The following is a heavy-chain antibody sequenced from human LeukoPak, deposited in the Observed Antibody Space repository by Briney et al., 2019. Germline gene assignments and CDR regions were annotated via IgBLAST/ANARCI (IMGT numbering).Heavy chain of an antibody. D-gene: IGHD3-10*01. J-gene: IGHJ4*02. CDR2: IEPTGSET. CDR3: GGFGYEAAVDL. Sequence: GGSLRLSCAASGFTFSNYWMTWVRQAPGQGPEFLANIEPTGSETYYVDPVKGRFTISRDNAKNLLFLQMNSLRGEDTALYYCGGFGYEAAVDLWGRGTLVTVSS. V-gene: IGHV3-7*01. CDR1: GFTFSNYW.